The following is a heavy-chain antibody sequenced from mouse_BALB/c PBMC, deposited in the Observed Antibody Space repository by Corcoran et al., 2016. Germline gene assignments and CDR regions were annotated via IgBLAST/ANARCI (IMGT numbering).Heavy chain of an antibody. J-gene: IGHJ4*01. CDR1: GYTFTNYG. Sequence: QIQLVQSGPELKKPGETVKISCKASGYTFTNYGMNWVKQAPGKGLKWMGWINTYTGEPTYADDFKGRFAFSLETSASTAYLQINNLKNEDMATYFCARGAVPDAMDYWGQGTSVTVSS. V-gene: IGHV9-1*02. CDR3: ARGAVPDAMDY. CDR2: INTYTGEP.